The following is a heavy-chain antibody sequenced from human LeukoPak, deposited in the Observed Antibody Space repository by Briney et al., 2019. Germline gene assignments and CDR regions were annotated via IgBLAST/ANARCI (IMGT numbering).Heavy chain of an antibody. J-gene: IGHJ4*02. CDR2: FDPEDGET. D-gene: IGHD3-16*01. CDR3: ATVKRLEVDYFCLDY. Sequence: ASVKVSCKVFGYTLTELSMHWVRQAPGKGLEWMGGFDPEDGETIYAQKFQGRVTMTEDTSTDTAYMELSSLRSEDTAVYYCATVKRLEVDYFCLDYWGQGTLVTVSS. V-gene: IGHV1-24*01. CDR1: GYTLTELS.